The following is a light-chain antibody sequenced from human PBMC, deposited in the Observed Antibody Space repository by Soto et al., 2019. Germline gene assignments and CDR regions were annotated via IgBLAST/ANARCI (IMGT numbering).Light chain of an antibody. CDR3: QQANSFPPT. V-gene: IGKV1-12*01. CDR2: AAS. Sequence: TQSPGTLSLSPGERATLSCRASQSVSSSYLAWYQQKPGKAPKLLIYAASSLQSGVPSRFSGSGSGTDFTLTISSLQPEDFATYYCQQANSFPPTFGQGTKVEIK. J-gene: IGKJ1*01. CDR1: QSVSSS.